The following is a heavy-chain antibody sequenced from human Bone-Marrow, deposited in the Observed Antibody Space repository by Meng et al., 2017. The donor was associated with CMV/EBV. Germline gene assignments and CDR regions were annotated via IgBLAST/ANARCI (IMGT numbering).Heavy chain of an antibody. CDR1: ENTFTYYG. V-gene: IGHV5-51*01. J-gene: IGHJ3*01. Sequence: KVSCKASENTFTYYGLSWVRRAPGQALEWMGIIYPGDSDTRYSPTFQGQVTISADTSINTAYLQWSSLKASDTAIYYCARRATSDRYWGVGGYPFDVWGQGTMVTVSS. CDR3: ARRATSDRYWGVGGYPFDV. CDR2: IYPGDSDT. D-gene: IGHD7-27*01.